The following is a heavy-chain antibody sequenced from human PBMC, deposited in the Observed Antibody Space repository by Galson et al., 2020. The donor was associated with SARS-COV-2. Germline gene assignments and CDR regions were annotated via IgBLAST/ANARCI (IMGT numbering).Heavy chain of an antibody. CDR2: IWYDGSNK. CDR1: GFTFSSYG. V-gene: IGHV3-33*01. D-gene: IGHD4-17*01. Sequence: GGSLRLSCAASGFTFSSYGMHWVRKAPGTGLEWVAVIWYDGSNKYYADSVKGRFTISRDNSKNTLYLQMNSLRAEDTAVYYCARPDYGDYPHDAFDIWGQGTMVTVSS. CDR3: ARPDYGDYPHDAFDI. J-gene: IGHJ3*02.